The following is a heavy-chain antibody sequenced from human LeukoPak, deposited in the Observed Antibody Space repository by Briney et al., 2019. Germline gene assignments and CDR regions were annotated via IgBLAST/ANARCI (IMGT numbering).Heavy chain of an antibody. D-gene: IGHD3-3*01. J-gene: IGHJ5*02. CDR3: ARDRETSYDFWSGYYKVARGWFDP. CDR1: GYTFTSYG. Sequence: ASVKVSCKASGYTFTSYGISWVRQAPGQGLECMGWISAYNGNTNYAQKLQGRVTMTTDTSTSTAYMELRSLRSDDTAVYYCARDRETSYDFWSGYYKVARGWFDPWGQGTLVAVSS. V-gene: IGHV1-18*01. CDR2: ISAYNGNT.